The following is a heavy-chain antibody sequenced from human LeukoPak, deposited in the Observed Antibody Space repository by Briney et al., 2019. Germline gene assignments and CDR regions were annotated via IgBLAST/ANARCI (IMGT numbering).Heavy chain of an antibody. Sequence: SVKVSCKASGYTFTGYYMHWVRQAPGQGLEWMGGIIPIFGTANYAQKFQGRVTITADESTSTAYMELSSLRSEDTAVYYCASRMEVRGVLFDYWGQGTLVTVSS. CDR2: IIPIFGTA. J-gene: IGHJ4*02. D-gene: IGHD3-10*01. CDR1: GYTFTGYY. CDR3: ASRMEVRGVLFDY. V-gene: IGHV1-69*13.